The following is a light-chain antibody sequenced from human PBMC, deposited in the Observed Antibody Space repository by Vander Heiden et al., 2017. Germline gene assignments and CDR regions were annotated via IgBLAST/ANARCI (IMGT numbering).Light chain of an antibody. V-gene: IGLV1-44*01. CDR2: SNN. J-gene: IGLJ1*01. Sequence: QSVLTQPPSASGTPGQRVTISCSGTNSNIGTNGVNWYQHLPGTAPKVLIHSNNQRPSGVPDRFSGSKSGTSASLAISGLQSEEEADYYCAAWDDSLKGYVFGTGTKVTVL. CDR1: NSNIGTNG. CDR3: AAWDDSLKGYV.